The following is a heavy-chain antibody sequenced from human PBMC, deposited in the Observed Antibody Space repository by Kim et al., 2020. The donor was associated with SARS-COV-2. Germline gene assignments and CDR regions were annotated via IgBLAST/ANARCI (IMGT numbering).Heavy chain of an antibody. CDR3: ARVYGSGSYHLYSFDY. J-gene: IGHJ4*02. V-gene: IGHV4-39*01. CDR1: GGSISSRSYY. Sequence: SETLSLTCTVSGGSISSRSYYWGWIRHPPGKGLERRRTVYYGGNTYYNPSLSSRVTISVDTSKNQFAPKLSYVTAADTAEYYCARVYGSGSYHLYSFDYWGQGALVTVSS. CDR2: VYYGGNT. D-gene: IGHD3-10*01.